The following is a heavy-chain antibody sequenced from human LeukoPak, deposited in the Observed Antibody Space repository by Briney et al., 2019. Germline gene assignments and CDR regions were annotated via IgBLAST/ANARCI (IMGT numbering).Heavy chain of an antibody. D-gene: IGHD3/OR15-3a*01. CDR3: AIGTGNYYGY. J-gene: IGHJ4*02. Sequence: PGGSLRLSCAASGFTFSTYAMNWVRQAPGKGLEWVAVISYDGRQNYYADSVKGRFTISRDNSKNTLYLQMNSLRAEDTAVYYCAIGTGNYYGYWGQGTLVTVSS. CDR1: GFTFSTYA. CDR2: ISYDGRQN. V-gene: IGHV3-30*04.